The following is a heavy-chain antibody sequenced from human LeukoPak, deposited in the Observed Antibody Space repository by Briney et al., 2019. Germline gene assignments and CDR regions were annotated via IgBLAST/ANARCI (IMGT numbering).Heavy chain of an antibody. D-gene: IGHD5-12*01. CDR2: ISGSGGST. J-gene: IGHJ4*02. CDR1: GFTFSSYA. CDR3: AKKGGYDSGPPDY. Sequence: GGSLRLSCAASGFTFSSYAMSWVRQAPGKGLEWVLAISGSGGSTYYADSVKGRFTISRDNSKNTLYLQMNSLRAEDTAVYYCAKKGGYDSGPPDYWGQGTLVTVSS. V-gene: IGHV3-23*01.